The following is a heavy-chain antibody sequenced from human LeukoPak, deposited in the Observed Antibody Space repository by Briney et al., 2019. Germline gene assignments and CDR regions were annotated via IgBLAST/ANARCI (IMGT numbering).Heavy chain of an antibody. CDR1: GYTFTSFD. CDR3: ARGPPNWGMVGY. J-gene: IGHJ4*02. V-gene: IGHV1-8*01. CDR2: MKSNNGHT. Sequence: ASVKVSCKLSGYTFTSFDFNWVRQATGQGLEWMGWMKSNNGHTGYAQKFQGRVTMTRDTSISTAYMELSSLTFEDTAVYYCARGPPNWGMVGYWGQGTLVTVSS. D-gene: IGHD7-27*01.